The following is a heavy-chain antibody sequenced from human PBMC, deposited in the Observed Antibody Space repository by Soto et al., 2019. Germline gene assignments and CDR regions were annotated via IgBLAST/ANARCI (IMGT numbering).Heavy chain of an antibody. CDR3: ARGHNPYDYVWGTPPDY. J-gene: IGHJ4*02. Sequence: QVQLVQSGAEVKKPGSSVKVSCKASGGTFSSYAISWVRQAPGQGLEWMGGIIPIFGTANYAQKFQGRVTITADKPTSTAYMELSSLRSEDTPVYYWARGHNPYDYVWGTPPDYWGQGTLVTVSS. CDR1: GGTFSSYA. CDR2: IIPIFGTA. V-gene: IGHV1-69*14. D-gene: IGHD3-16*01.